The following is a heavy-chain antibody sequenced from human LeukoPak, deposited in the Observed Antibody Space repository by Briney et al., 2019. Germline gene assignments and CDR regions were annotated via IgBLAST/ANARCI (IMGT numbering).Heavy chain of an antibody. V-gene: IGHV3-23*01. J-gene: IGHJ4*02. Sequence: QSGGSLRLSCAASGFTFSSFAMSWVRQAAGKGLEWVSIMSATGGSTYYADSVKGRFTISRDNSKNTLYLQMNRLRAEDTAAYYCAKVGVETNYGEPYYFDYWGQGTLVTVSS. CDR3: AKVGVETNYGEPYYFDY. CDR1: GFTFSSFA. D-gene: IGHD4-17*01. CDR2: MSATGGST.